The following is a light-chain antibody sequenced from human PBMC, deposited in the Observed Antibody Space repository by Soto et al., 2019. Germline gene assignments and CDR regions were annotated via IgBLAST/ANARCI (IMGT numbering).Light chain of an antibody. J-gene: IGKJ3*01. CDR1: QSLLYSNGNNF. V-gene: IGKV2-28*01. CDR2: LGS. Sequence: DIVMAQSPLSLPVTPGEPASISCRSSQSLLYSNGNNFLDWYLQKPGQSPQLLIYLGSNRASGVPDRCSGSGSGTDFTLKISRVEAEEVGVYYCMQPLQTPFTFGLGTRVEIK. CDR3: MQPLQTPFT.